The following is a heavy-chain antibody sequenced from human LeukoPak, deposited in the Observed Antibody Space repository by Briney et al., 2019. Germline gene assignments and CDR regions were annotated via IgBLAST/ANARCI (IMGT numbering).Heavy chain of an antibody. CDR1: GFTFSSYA. CDR3: ARSRDWYYYMDV. J-gene: IGHJ6*03. CDR2: ISSNGGST. D-gene: IGHD2-21*01. V-gene: IGHV3-64*01. Sequence: GGSPRLSCAASGFTFSSYAMHWVRQAPGKGLEYVSAISSNGGSTYYANSVKGRFTISRDNSKNTLYLQMGSLRAEDMAVYYCARSRDWYYYMDVWGKGTTVTISS.